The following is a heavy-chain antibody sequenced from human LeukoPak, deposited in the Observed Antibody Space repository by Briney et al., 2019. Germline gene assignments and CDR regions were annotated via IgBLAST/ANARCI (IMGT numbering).Heavy chain of an antibody. Sequence: SETLSLTCTVSGGSISSHYWSWIRQPLGKGLEWIGYIYYSGSTNYNPSLKSRVTISVDTSKNQFSLKLSSVTAADTAVYYCARAPMRYYDSSGYFRSLEFDYWGQGTLVTVSS. V-gene: IGHV4-59*11. CDR2: IYYSGST. CDR1: GGSISSHY. D-gene: IGHD3-22*01. J-gene: IGHJ4*02. CDR3: ARAPMRYYDSSGYFRSLEFDY.